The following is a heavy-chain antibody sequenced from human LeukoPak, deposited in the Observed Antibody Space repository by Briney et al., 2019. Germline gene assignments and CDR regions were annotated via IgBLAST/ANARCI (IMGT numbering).Heavy chain of an antibody. CDR2: IYHSGST. CDR3: ARESQAYYDLDY. D-gene: IGHD3-3*01. CDR1: GYSISSGYY. Sequence: SETLSLTCAVSGYSISSGYYWGWIRQPPGKGLEWIGSIYHSGSTYYNPSLKSRVTISVDTSKNQFSLKLSSVTAADTAVYYCARESQAYYDLDYWGKGTLVTVSS. V-gene: IGHV4-38-2*02. J-gene: IGHJ4*02.